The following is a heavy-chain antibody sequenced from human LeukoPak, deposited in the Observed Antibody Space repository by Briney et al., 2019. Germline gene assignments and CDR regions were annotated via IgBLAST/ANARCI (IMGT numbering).Heavy chain of an antibody. D-gene: IGHD3-10*01. CDR3: ARDAIPPYYYGSGSYSNWFDP. CDR1: GYTFTGYY. CDR2: INPNSGGT. J-gene: IGHJ5*02. Sequence: ASVKVSCKASGYTFTGYYMHWVRQAPGQGLEWMGWINPNSGGTNYAQKFRGRVTMTRDTSISTAYMELSRLRSDDTAVYYCARDAIPPYYYGSGSYSNWFDPWGQGTLVTVSS. V-gene: IGHV1-2*02.